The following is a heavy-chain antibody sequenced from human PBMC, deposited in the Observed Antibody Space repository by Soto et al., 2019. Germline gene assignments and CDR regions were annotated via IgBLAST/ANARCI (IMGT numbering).Heavy chain of an antibody. V-gene: IGHV3-7*01. J-gene: IGHJ4*02. D-gene: IGHD1-7*01. CDR1: GFTISNFW. Sequence: EVQLVESGGGLVQPGGSLRLSCATSGFTISNFWMTWVRQAPGKGLEWVANIKQDGSEKYYVDSVKGRFTISRDNAKNSLYLQMNSLRAEDTAVYYCARAVTGTPDYWGQGILVTVSS. CDR3: ARAVTGTPDY. CDR2: IKQDGSEK.